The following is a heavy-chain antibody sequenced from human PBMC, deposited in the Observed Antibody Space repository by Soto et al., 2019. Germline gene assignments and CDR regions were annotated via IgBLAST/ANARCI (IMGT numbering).Heavy chain of an antibody. J-gene: IGHJ3*02. D-gene: IGHD5-12*01. Sequence: SVKVSCKASGGTFSSYTISWVRQAPGQGLEWMGRIIPILGMANYAQKFQGRVTITADKSTSTAYMELSSLRSEDTAVYYCARPTLDIVATITHESTAFDIWGQGTMVTVSS. CDR1: GGTFSSYT. CDR3: ARPTLDIVATITHESTAFDI. CDR2: IIPILGMA. V-gene: IGHV1-69*02.